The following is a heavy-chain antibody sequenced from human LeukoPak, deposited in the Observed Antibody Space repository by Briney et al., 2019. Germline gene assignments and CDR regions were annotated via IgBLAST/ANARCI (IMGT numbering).Heavy chain of an antibody. CDR3: ARDLGERAAPLDYGMDV. V-gene: IGHV1-18*01. CDR1: GYTFTSYG. CDR2: ISAYNGNT. J-gene: IGHJ6*02. Sequence: ASVKVSCKASGYTFTSYGISWVRQAPGQGLEWMGWISAYNGNTNYAQKLQGRVTMTTDTSTSTAYMELRSLRSDDTAVYYCARDLGERAAPLDYGMDVWGQGTTVTVSS. D-gene: IGHD2-15*01.